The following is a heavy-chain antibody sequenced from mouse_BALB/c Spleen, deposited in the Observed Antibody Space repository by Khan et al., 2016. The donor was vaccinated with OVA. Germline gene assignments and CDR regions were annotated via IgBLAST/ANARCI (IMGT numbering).Heavy chain of an antibody. J-gene: IGHJ3*01. V-gene: IGHV1-12*01. Sequence: QVQLKQSGAELVKPGASVKMSCKASGYTFTSYNMHWVKQTPGQGLEWIGAINPGNGDTCYNQKFKGKATLTADKSYSTAYRPLSSLTSAYSAVYYCARGEDYYGSRGAWFAYCGQGALVPVSA. CDR1: GYTFTSYN. CDR2: INPGNGDT. CDR3: ARGEDYYGSRGAWFAY. D-gene: IGHD1-1*01.